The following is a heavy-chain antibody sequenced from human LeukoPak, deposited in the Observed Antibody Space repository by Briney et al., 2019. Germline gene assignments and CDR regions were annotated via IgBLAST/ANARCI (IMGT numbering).Heavy chain of an antibody. CDR3: ARVSRGYDILY. CDR2: IYHSWTT. V-gene: IGHV4-38-2*02. J-gene: IGHJ4*02. D-gene: IGHD3-9*01. Sequence: SETLSLTCTVSNYSITSGYYWGWIRQPPGKGLEWIGSIYHSWTTYYNPSLKSRVTISVDTSKNQFSLDLSSVTAADTAVYYCARVSRGYDILYWGQGTLVTVSS. CDR1: NYSITSGYY.